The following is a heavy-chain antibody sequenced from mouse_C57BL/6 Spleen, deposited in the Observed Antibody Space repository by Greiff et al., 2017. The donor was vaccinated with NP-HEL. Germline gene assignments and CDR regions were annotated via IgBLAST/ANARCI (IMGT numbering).Heavy chain of an antibody. J-gene: IGHJ2*01. CDR2: IDPSDSYT. CDR3: ASGYYGPHYFDY. CDR1: GYTFTSYW. V-gene: IGHV1-50*01. D-gene: IGHD1-1*01. Sequence: QVQLQQPGAELVKPGASVKLSCKASGYTFTSYWMQWVKQRPGQGLEWIGEIDPSDSYTNYNQKFKGKATLTVDTSSSTAYMQLSSLTSEDSAVYYCASGYYGPHYFDYWGQGTTLTVSS.